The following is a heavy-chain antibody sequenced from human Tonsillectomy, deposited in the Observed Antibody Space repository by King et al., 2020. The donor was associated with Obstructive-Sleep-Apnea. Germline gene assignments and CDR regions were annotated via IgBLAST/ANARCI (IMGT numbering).Heavy chain of an antibody. CDR3: ARPRSITYYEYYYAMDV. CDR2: ISSDGTYK. CDR1: GFTFSDYV. V-gene: IGHV3-30-3*01. Sequence: VQLVESGGGVVQPGRSLRLSCAASGFTFSDYVMNWVRQAPGKGLEWVAVISSDGTYKYFADSVRGRFTISRDNSKNTLYLQMNSLRGEDTALYYCARPRSITYYEYYYAMDVWGQGTTDTVSS. D-gene: IGHD1-26*01. J-gene: IGHJ6*02.